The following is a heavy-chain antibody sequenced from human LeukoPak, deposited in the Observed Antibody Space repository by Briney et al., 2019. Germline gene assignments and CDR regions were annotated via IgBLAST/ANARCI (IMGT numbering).Heavy chain of an antibody. J-gene: IGHJ6*03. V-gene: IGHV3-21*01. CDR1: GFTFSSYS. CDR2: ISSSSSYI. Sequence: GGSLRLSCAASGFTFSSYSMNWVRKAPGKGLEWVSSISSSSSYIYYADSVKGRFTISRDNAKNSLYLQMNSLRAEDTAVYYCASFPLGYCSSTSCSGMDVWGKGTTVTVSS. CDR3: ASFPLGYCSSTSCSGMDV. D-gene: IGHD2-2*01.